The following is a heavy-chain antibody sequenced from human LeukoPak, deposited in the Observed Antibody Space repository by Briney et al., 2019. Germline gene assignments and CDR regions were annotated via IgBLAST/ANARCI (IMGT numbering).Heavy chain of an antibody. CDR3: AKPVLRFLEWTLYYFDY. Sequence: GGSLRLSCAASGFTFSSYAMSWVRQAPGKGLEWVSAISGSGGSTYYADSVKGRFTISRDNSKNTLYLQMNSLRAEDTAVYYCAKPVLRFLEWTLYYFDYWGQGTLVTVSS. J-gene: IGHJ4*02. CDR2: ISGSGGST. CDR1: GFTFSSYA. D-gene: IGHD3-3*01. V-gene: IGHV3-23*01.